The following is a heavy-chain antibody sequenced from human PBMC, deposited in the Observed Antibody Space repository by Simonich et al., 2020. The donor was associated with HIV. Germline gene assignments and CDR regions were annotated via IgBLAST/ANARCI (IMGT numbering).Heavy chain of an antibody. V-gene: IGHV1-58*02. CDR3: VSVRYGSGSYYSDC. CDR1: GFTFSSSA. CDR2: IVVGSGNT. D-gene: IGHD3-10*01. Sequence: QMQLVQSGPEVKKPGTSVKVSCKASGFTFSSSAMQWVRQARGQRLEWIGWIVVGSGNTNYAQKFQERVTITRDMSTSTAYMELSSLRSEDTAVYYCVSVRYGSGSYYSDCWGQGTLVTVSS. J-gene: IGHJ4*02.